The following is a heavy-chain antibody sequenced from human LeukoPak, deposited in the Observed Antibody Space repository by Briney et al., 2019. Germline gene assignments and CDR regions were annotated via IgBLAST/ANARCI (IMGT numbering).Heavy chain of an antibody. D-gene: IGHD3-9*01. CDR1: GFTFSSYA. CDR3: AKDPYNILTGYRYYFDC. Sequence: GGSLRLSCAASGFTFSSYAMSWVRQAPGKGLEWVSAISASGGSTYYADPVKGRFTTSRDNSKNTLYLQMNSLRAEDSALYYCAKDPYNILTGYRYYFDCWGQGTLVTVSS. J-gene: IGHJ4*02. V-gene: IGHV3-23*01. CDR2: ISASGGST.